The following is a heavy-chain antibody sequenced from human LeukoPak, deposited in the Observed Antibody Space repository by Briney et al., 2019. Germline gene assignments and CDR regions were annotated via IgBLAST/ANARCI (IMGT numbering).Heavy chain of an antibody. D-gene: IGHD3-22*01. CDR3: AKDRIPTSGWESDS. CDR1: GFTFGTYA. J-gene: IGHJ4*02. CDR2: ISSSGTRT. Sequence: GGSLRLSCAASGFTFGTYAMGWVRQAPGKGLVWVSAISSSGTRTYYADSVKGRFTISRDNSKNTLYLQMNSLRAEDTALYYCAKDRIPTSGWESDSWGQGTLVTVSS. V-gene: IGHV3-23*01.